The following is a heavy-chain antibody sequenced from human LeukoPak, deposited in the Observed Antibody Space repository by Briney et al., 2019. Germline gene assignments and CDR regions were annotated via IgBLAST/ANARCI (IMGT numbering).Heavy chain of an antibody. CDR3: ARDGAAAAGTRLLGDY. CDR2: IIPILGIA. Sequence: ASVKVSCKASGGTFSSYTISWVRQAPGQGLEWMGRIIPILGIANYAQKLQGRVTMTTDTSTSTAYMELRSLRSDDTAVYYCARDGAAAAGTRLLGDYWDQGTLVTVSS. D-gene: IGHD6-13*01. J-gene: IGHJ4*02. V-gene: IGHV1-69*04. CDR1: GGTFSSYT.